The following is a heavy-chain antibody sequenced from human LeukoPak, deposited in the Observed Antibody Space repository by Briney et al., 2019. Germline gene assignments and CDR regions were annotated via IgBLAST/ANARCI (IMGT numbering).Heavy chain of an antibody. CDR2: ISAYNGNT. V-gene: IGHV1-18*01. Sequence: GASVKVSCKASGYTFTSYGISWVRQAPGQGLEWMGWISAYNGNTNYAQKLQGRVTMTTDTSTSTAYMEPRSLRSDDTAVYYCARDGHSQDYYDSSGQNWFDPWGQGTLVTVSS. CDR3: ARDGHSQDYYDSSGQNWFDP. D-gene: IGHD3-22*01. J-gene: IGHJ5*02. CDR1: GYTFTSYG.